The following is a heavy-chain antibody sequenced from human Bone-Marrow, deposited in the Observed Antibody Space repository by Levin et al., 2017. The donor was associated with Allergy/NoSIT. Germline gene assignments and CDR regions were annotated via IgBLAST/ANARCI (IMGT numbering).Heavy chain of an antibody. CDR2: IYSGGNT. V-gene: IGHV3-66*01. Sequence: GGSLRLSCAASEFTVNNNYMTWVRQAPGKGLEWVSVIYSGGNTFYTDSVKGRFTISRDNSKNTLYLQMNSLRAEDTAIYYCSTRNYGGQGTLVTVSS. CDR3: STRNY. J-gene: IGHJ4*02. CDR1: EFTVNNNY.